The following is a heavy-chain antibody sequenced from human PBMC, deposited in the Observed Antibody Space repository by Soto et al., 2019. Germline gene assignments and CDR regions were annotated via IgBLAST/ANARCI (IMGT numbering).Heavy chain of an antibody. CDR2: IDPSDSYT. CDR3: VRHVSYFYYGMGV. CDR1: GYTFNSYW. Sequence: PGESLKISCKGSGYTFNSYWISWVRQMPGKGLEWVGRIDPSDSYTSYSPSFQGHVTISADKSISTTYLQWSSLKASDTAMYHCVRHVSYFYYGMGVWGQGTTVTVSS. V-gene: IGHV5-10-1*01. D-gene: IGHD3-10*02. J-gene: IGHJ6*02.